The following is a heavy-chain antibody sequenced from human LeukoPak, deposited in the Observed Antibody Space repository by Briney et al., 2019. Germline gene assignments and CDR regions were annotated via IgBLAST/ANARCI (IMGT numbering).Heavy chain of an antibody. D-gene: IGHD2-15*01. CDR1: GGTFSSYA. Sequence: GASVKVSCKASGGTFSSYAISWVRQAPGQGLEWMGGIIPIFGTANYAQKFQGRVTITADKSTSTAYMELSSLRSEDTAVYYCARVGYCSGGSCYSYFQHWGQGTLVTVSS. CDR2: IIPIFGTA. V-gene: IGHV1-69*06. CDR3: ARVGYCSGGSCYSYFQH. J-gene: IGHJ1*01.